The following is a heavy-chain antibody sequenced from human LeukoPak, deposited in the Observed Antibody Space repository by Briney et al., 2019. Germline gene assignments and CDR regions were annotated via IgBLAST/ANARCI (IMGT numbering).Heavy chain of an antibody. Sequence: GASVKVSCKASGYTFTGYYMHRVRQAPGQGLEWMGWINPNSGGTNYAQKFQGRVTMTRDTSISTASMELSRLRSDDTAVYYCARDERPYYYDSSGYPSPDYWGQGTLVTVSS. J-gene: IGHJ4*02. CDR2: INPNSGGT. V-gene: IGHV1-2*02. CDR1: GYTFTGYY. D-gene: IGHD3-22*01. CDR3: ARDERPYYYDSSGYPSPDY.